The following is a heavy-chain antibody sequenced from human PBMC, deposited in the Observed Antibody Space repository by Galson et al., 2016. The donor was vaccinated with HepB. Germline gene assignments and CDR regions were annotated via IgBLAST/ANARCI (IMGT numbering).Heavy chain of an antibody. CDR3: ATGPAVGSPEQFQH. J-gene: IGHJ1*01. Sequence: QSGAEVKKPGESLRISCRGSGYIFNTYWISWLRQMPGIGLEWMGRIHPTESQTNYSPSFRGHVTISVDRSLNTVYLEWRSLKASDTAIFYWATGPAVGSPEQFQHWGQGTLVTVSS. D-gene: IGHD1-26*01. CDR2: IHPTESQT. V-gene: IGHV5-10-1*01. CDR1: GYIFNTYW.